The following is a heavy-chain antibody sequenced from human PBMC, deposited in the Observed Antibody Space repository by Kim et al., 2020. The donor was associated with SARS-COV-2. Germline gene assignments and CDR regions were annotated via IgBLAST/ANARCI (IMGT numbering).Heavy chain of an antibody. J-gene: IGHJ4*02. CDR3: ARDWPLEPPSSNYYDSSGYSPGPLDY. V-gene: IGHV3-30-3*01. CDR2: ISYDGSNK. CDR1: GFTFSSYA. Sequence: GGSLRLSCAASGFTFSSYAMHWVRQAPGKGLEWVAVISYDGSNKYYADSVKGRFTISRDNSKNTLYLQMNSLRAEDTAVYYCARDWPLEPPSSNYYDSSGYSPGPLDYWGQGTLVTVSS. D-gene: IGHD3-22*01.